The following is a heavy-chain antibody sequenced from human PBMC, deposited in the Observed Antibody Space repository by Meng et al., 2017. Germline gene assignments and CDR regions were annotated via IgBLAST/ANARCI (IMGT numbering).Heavy chain of an antibody. CDR3: ARDGRSWD. D-gene: IGHD7-27*01. CDR2: IYHSGST. V-gene: IGHV4-4*02. J-gene: IGHJ4*02. CDR1: GGSLSSSDL. Sequence: RGARPWLVEPLGAPALTFGCFGGSLSSSDLVGLVRQAPGKGLEWIGEIYHSGSTNYNPSLKSRVTISVDKSKTQFSLKLSSVTAAATAVYYCARDGRSWDWGQGTLVTVSS.